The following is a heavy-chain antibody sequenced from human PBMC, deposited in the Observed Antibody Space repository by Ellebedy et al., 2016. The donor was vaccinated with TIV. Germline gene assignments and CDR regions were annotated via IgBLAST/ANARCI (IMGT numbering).Heavy chain of an antibody. CDR3: ARDGGHHWYFDL. Sequence: SETLSLTCVVSDGSIRPYYWTWIRQPPGRGLEWIGYAYHSGSTDYNPSLESRVTISVDTSKNQISLRLTSVTAADTAVYYCARDGGHHWYFDLWGRGTLVTVSS. J-gene: IGHJ2*01. V-gene: IGHV4-59*01. D-gene: IGHD3-16*01. CDR1: DGSIRPYY. CDR2: AYHSGST.